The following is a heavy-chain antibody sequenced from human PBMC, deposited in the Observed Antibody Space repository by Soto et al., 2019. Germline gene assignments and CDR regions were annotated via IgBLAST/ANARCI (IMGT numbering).Heavy chain of an antibody. Sequence: GGSLRLSCAASGFTFSSYAMSWVRQAPGKGLEWVSAISGSGGSTYYADSVKGRFTISRDNSKNTLYLQMNSLRAEDSAVYYCAKGANYYDSSGYSDYWGQGTLVTVSS. D-gene: IGHD3-22*01. CDR2: ISGSGGST. CDR1: GFTFSSYA. V-gene: IGHV3-23*01. J-gene: IGHJ4*02. CDR3: AKGANYYDSSGYSDY.